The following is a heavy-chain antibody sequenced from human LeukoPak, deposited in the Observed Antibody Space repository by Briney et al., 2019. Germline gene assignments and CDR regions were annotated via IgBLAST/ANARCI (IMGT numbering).Heavy chain of an antibody. J-gene: IGHJ4*02. CDR1: GFTFSIYA. Sequence: PGGSLSLACAPSGFTFSIYAMSWARQAPGGGLEWVSGIRSSDGSTYYADSVKGRPTISRDKSKNTLYLQMNTLRAEDTAIYYCAKDSGATIHHFDYWGQ. V-gene: IGHV3-23*01. CDR2: IRSSDGST. CDR3: AKDSGATIHHFDY.